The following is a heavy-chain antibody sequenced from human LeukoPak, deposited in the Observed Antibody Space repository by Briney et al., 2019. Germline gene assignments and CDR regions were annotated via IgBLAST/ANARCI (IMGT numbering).Heavy chain of an antibody. V-gene: IGHV3-30*02. CDR3: AKDLRQQLVPETFDY. CDR2: IRYDGSNK. J-gene: IGHJ4*02. D-gene: IGHD6-13*01. Sequence: GGSLRLSCAASGFTFSSYGMHWVRQAPGKGLEWVEFIRYDGSNKYYADSVKGRFTISRDNSKNTLYLQMNSLRAEDTAVYYCAKDLRQQLVPETFDYWGQGTLVTVSS. CDR1: GFTFSSYG.